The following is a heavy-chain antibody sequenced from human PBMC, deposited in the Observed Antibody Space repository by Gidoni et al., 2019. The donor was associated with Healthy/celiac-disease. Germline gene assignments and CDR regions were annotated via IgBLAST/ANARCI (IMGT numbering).Heavy chain of an antibody. V-gene: IGHV1-69*04. D-gene: IGHD3-3*01. CDR3: ARDRNDFWSGANDAFDI. CDR2: IIPILGIA. Sequence: QVQLVQSGAAVKKPGSSVHVSCQASGGTFISYAISWVRQSPGQGLEWMGRIIPILGIANYAQKFKGRVTITADKSTSTAYMELSSLRSEDTAVYYCARDRNDFWSGANDAFDIWGQGTMVTVSS. CDR1: GGTFISYA. J-gene: IGHJ3*02.